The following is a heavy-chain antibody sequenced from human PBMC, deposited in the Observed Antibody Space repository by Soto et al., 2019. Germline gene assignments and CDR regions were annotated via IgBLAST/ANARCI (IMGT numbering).Heavy chain of an antibody. CDR2: IRNDGTEM. CDR3: ARDHDANAYYD. Sequence: QVQLVESGGGVVQPGRSLRLSCEASGFTFRTFGMHWVRQAPGKGLEWVALIRNDGTEMYYADSVKGRFTISRENSRSTLYLDMSSLRAEDTAVYYCARDHDANAYYDWGQGTLVTVSS. CDR1: GFTFRTFG. J-gene: IGHJ4*02. V-gene: IGHV3-33*01. D-gene: IGHD3-16*01.